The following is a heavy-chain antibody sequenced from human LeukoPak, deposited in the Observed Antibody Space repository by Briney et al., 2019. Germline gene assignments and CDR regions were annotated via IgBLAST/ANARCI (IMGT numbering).Heavy chain of an antibody. V-gene: IGHV1-24*01. J-gene: IGHJ5*02. Sequence: ASVKVSCKVSGYTLTELSMHWVRQAPGKGLEWMGGFDPEDGETIYAQKFQGRVTMTEDTSTDTAYMELSSLRSEDTAVYYCATNRGRWFGETDVWFDPWGQGTLVTVSS. CDR3: ATNRGRWFGETDVWFDP. CDR2: FDPEDGET. D-gene: IGHD3-10*01. CDR1: GYTLTELS.